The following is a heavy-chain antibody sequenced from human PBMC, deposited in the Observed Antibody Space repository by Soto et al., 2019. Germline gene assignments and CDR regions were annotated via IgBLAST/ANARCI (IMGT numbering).Heavy chain of an antibody. CDR1: GDSVSSNSAA. CDR2: TYYRSKWYN. Sequence: SQTLSLTCAISGDSVSSNSAAWNWTRQSPSRGLEWLGRTYYRSKWYNDYAVSVKSRITINPDTSKNQFSLQLNSVTPEDTAVYYCAREVCSDSSGWTSNYYYYGMDVWGQGTTVTVSS. CDR3: AREVCSDSSGWTSNYYYYGMDV. J-gene: IGHJ6*02. D-gene: IGHD6-19*01. V-gene: IGHV6-1*01.